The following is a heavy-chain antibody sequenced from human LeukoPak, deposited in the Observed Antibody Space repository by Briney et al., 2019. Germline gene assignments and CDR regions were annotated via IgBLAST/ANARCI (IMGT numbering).Heavy chain of an antibody. Sequence: ASVKVSCKASGYTFTSYGISWVRQAPGQGLEWMGWISAYNGNTNYAQKLQGRVTMTTDTSTSTAYMELRSLRSDDTAVYYCAREIWLAAAGTEGAFDIWGQGTMVTVSS. CDR1: GYTFTSYG. J-gene: IGHJ3*02. V-gene: IGHV1-18*01. D-gene: IGHD6-13*01. CDR3: AREIWLAAAGTEGAFDI. CDR2: ISAYNGNT.